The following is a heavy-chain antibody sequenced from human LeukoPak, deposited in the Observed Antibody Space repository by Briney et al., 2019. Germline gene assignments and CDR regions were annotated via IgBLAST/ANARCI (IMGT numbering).Heavy chain of an antibody. CDR1: GYTFTGYY. CDR2: INPNSGGT. V-gene: IGHV1-2*02. Sequence: GASVKVSCKASGYTFTGYYMHWVRQAPGQGLEWMGWINPNSGGTNYAQKFQGRVTMTRDTSISTAYMELSRLRSDDTAVYYCARESLWFGELSPHGTLDYWGQGTLVTVSS. CDR3: ARESLWFGELSPHGTLDY. D-gene: IGHD3-10*01. J-gene: IGHJ4*02.